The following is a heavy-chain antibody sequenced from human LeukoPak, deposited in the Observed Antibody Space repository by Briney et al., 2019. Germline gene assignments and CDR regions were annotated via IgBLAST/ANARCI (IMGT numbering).Heavy chain of an antibody. J-gene: IGHJ3*02. CDR2: IRAKTSGGTA. V-gene: IGHV3-15*01. Sequence: PGGSLRLSCAASGFTFSNAWMNWFRRAPGKGLEWVGRIRAKTSGGTADYTPPVKGRFAISRDDSKNTLYRQMNSLKTDDTAVYYCATAAFIYGYYGIDSWGQGTIVTVSS. CDR1: GFTFSNAW. CDR3: ATAAFIYGYYGIDS. D-gene: IGHD3-3*01.